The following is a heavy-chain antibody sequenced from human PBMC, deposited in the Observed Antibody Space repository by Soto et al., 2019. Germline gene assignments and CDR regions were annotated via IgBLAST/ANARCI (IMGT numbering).Heavy chain of an antibody. V-gene: IGHV1-24*01. CDR2: FDPEDGET. Sequence: ASVKVSCKVSGYTLTELSMHWVRQAPGKGLEWMGGFDPEDGETIYAQKFQGRVTMTEDTYTNTVYMELSSLRSEDTAVYYCATSLWFGELLRGYYYGMDVWGQGTTVTVSS. J-gene: IGHJ6*02. D-gene: IGHD3-10*01. CDR1: GYTLTELS. CDR3: ATSLWFGELLRGYYYGMDV.